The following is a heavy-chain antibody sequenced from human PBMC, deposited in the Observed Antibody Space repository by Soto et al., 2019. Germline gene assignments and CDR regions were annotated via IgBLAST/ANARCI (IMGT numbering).Heavy chain of an antibody. Sequence: QVQLVESGGGVVQPGRSLRLSCAASGFTFSNYALHWVRQAPGKGLEWVAVISDDGSNKYYADSVKGRFTISRDNSKNTLYLQMNSLRAEDTAVYYCASDRFASSWSYFDYWGQGTPVTVSS. CDR2: ISDDGSNK. CDR1: GFTFSNYA. J-gene: IGHJ4*02. D-gene: IGHD6-13*01. CDR3: ASDRFASSWSYFDY. V-gene: IGHV3-30-3*01.